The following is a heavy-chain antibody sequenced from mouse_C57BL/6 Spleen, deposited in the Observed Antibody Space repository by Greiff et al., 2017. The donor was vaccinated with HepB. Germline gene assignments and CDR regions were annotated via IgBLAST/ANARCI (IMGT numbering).Heavy chain of an antibody. D-gene: IGHD1-1*01. CDR1: GFSLTSYG. J-gene: IGHJ4*01. CDR2: IWSGGST. CDR3: AIPVLYYGSGVHYYAMDY. Sequence: QVQLQQSGPGLVQPSQSLSITCTVSGFSLTSYGVHWVRQSPGKGLEWLGVIWSGGSTDYNAAFISRLSISKDNSKSQVFFKMNSLQADDTAIYYCAIPVLYYGSGVHYYAMDYWGQGTSVTVSS. V-gene: IGHV2-2*01.